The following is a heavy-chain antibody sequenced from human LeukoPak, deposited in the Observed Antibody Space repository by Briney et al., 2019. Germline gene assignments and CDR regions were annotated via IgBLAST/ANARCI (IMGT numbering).Heavy chain of an antibody. D-gene: IGHD2-15*01. J-gene: IGHJ4*02. CDR2: ISGSGGST. V-gene: IGHV3-23*01. CDR1: GFTFTIYA. Sequence: GGSLRLSCAASGFTFTIYAVSWVRQAPGGGREWVSAISGSGGSTYHAASVTGRLTIHRDNSKHTLYLQMNSLRAEGTAVYYCAKLFGGAARYFDYWGQGTLVTVSS. CDR3: AKLFGGAARYFDY.